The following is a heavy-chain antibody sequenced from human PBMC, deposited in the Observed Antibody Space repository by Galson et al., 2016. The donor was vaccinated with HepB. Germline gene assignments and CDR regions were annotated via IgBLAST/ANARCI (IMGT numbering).Heavy chain of an antibody. J-gene: IGHJ2*01. V-gene: IGHV5-51*01. Sequence: QSGAEVKKPGESLRISCKASGYTFTAYWIGWVRQKPGKGLEWMGIIHPHDSDSKYSPSFQGQVTISADKSSSTAYLQWASLKASDTAMFYCARLGLDVSYHSWGAYTEGWYFDLWGHGTLVTVSS. CDR3: ARLGLDVSYHSWGAYTEGWYFDL. CDR2: IHPHDSDS. D-gene: IGHD3-16*01. CDR1: GYTFTAYW.